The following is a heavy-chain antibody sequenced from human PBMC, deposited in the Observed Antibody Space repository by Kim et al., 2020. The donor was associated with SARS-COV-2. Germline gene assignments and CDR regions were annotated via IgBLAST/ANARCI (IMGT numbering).Heavy chain of an antibody. CDR3: ARGKSGGYGEVNWYGP. D-gene: IGHD6-19*01. V-gene: IGHV4-59*13. J-gene: IGHJ5*02. Sequence: SETLSLTCTVSGGSTSSYYWSWIRQPPGKGLEWIGYIYYSGSTNYNPSLKSRVTISADTSKNQFSLKLSSVTAADTAVDYCARGKSGGYGEVNWYGPRG. CDR2: IYYSGST. CDR1: GGSTSSYY.